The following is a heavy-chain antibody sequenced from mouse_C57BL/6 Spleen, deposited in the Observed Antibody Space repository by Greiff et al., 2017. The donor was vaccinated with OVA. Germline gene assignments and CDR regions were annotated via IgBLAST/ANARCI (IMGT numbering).Heavy chain of an antibody. J-gene: IGHJ2*01. CDR2: IYWDDDK. D-gene: IGHD3-2*02. Sequence: QVTLKESGPGILQSSQTLSLTCSFSGFSLSTSGMGVSWIRQPSGKGLEWLAHIYWDDDKRYNPSLKSRLTISKDTSRNQVFLKITSVDTADTATYYCARRALDRSGRYYFDYWGQGTTLTVSS. CDR3: ARRALDRSGRYYFDY. CDR1: GFSLSTSGMG. V-gene: IGHV8-12*01.